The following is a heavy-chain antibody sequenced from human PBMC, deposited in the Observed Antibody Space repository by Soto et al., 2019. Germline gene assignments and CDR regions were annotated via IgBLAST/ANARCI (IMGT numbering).Heavy chain of an antibody. V-gene: IGHV3-23*01. CDR1: GFTFSSYA. CDR3: ARDQQWLVRFYFDF. J-gene: IGHJ4*02. CDR2: ISGSGGST. Sequence: EVQMLESGGGLVQPGGSLRLSCAASGFTFSSYAMSWVRQSPGKGLEWVSAISGSGGSTYYADSVKGRFTISRDNSKNTLYLQMNSLRAEDTAVYYCARDQQWLVRFYFDFWGQGTLVTVSS. D-gene: IGHD6-19*01.